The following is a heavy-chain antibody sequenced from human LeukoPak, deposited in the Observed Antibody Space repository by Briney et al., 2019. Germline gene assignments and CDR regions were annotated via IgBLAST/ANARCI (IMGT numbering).Heavy chain of an antibody. V-gene: IGHV3-23*01. CDR3: AKRTGRRLSGPDAFDI. CDR2: ISGSGGST. CDR1: GFTFSSYA. D-gene: IGHD3-16*02. J-gene: IGHJ3*02. Sequence: GGSLRLSCAASGFTFSSYAMSWVRQAPGKGLEWVSAISGSGGSTYYADSVKGRFTISRDNSKNTLYLQMNSLRAEDTAVYYCAKRTGRRLSGPDAFDIWGQGTMVTVSS.